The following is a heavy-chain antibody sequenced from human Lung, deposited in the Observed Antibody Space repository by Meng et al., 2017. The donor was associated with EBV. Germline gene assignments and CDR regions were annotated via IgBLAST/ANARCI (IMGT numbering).Heavy chain of an antibody. CDR2: INPSTAHP. CDR1: GYSLRSYA. Sequence: QVQLVQSGSELNKPGASMKVSCKGSGYSLRSYAVNWLRQAPGRGLEWMGWINPSTAHPTYAQDFTGRFVFSLDISVNTAYLQINSLKAEDTAIYYCVRDVPDGDISLFDSWGQGTLVTVSS. D-gene: IGHD2-21*02. J-gene: IGHJ4*02. V-gene: IGHV7-4-1*02. CDR3: VRDVPDGDISLFDS.